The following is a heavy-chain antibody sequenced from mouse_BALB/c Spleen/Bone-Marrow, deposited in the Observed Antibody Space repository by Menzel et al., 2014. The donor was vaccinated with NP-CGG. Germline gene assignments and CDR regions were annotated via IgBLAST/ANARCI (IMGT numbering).Heavy chain of an antibody. V-gene: IGHV2-9*02. D-gene: IGHD2-3*01. CDR1: GFSLTSYG. CDR3: AREDGYFHYYVVDY. Sequence: VNVVESGPGLVAPSQSLSITCTVSGFSLTSYGVHWVRQPPGKGLEWLGIIWAGGSTNYNSALMSRLSISKDNSKSQVFLKMNSLQTDDTAMYYRAREDGYFHYYVVDYWGQGTSVTVTS. J-gene: IGHJ4*01. CDR2: IWAGGST.